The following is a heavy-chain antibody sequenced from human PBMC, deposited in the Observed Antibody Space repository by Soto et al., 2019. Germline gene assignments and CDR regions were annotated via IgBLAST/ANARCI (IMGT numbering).Heavy chain of an antibody. CDR3: AREHDFWSGKDLFDY. CDR2: ISAYNGNT. Sequence: ASVKVSCKASGYTFTSYGISWVRQAPGQGLEWMGWISAYNGNTNYAQKLQGRVTMTTDTSTSTAYMELRSLRSDDTAVYYCAREHDFWSGKDLFDYWGQGTLVTVSS. J-gene: IGHJ4*02. CDR1: GYTFTSYG. D-gene: IGHD3-3*01. V-gene: IGHV1-18*01.